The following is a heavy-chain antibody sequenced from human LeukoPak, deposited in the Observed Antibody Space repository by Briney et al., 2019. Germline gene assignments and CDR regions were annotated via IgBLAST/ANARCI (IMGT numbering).Heavy chain of an antibody. D-gene: IGHD3-3*01. J-gene: IGHJ4*02. Sequence: SETLFLTCTVSGGSISSSSYYWGWIRQPPGKGLEWIGSIYYSGSTYYNPSLKSRVTISVDTSKNQFSLKLSSVTAADTAVYYCARGPAAIFGVVIIPIDYWGQGTLVTVSS. CDR1: GGSISSSSYY. CDR3: ARGPAAIFGVVIIPIDY. V-gene: IGHV4-39*01. CDR2: IYYSGST.